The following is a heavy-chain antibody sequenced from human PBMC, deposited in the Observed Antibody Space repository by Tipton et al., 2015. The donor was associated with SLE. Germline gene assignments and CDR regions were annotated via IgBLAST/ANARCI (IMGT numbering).Heavy chain of an antibody. V-gene: IGHV4-39*01. Sequence: TLSLTCTVSGGSISSSSYYWGWIRQPPGKGLEWIGTMYYSGSTNYNPSLKSRVTISVDTSKNQVSLKVNSVTAADTALYYCASPRETYHAFGIWGQGTMVIVSS. CDR3: ASPRETYHAFGI. CDR2: MYYSGST. CDR1: GGSISSSSYY. J-gene: IGHJ3*02. D-gene: IGHD2-2*02.